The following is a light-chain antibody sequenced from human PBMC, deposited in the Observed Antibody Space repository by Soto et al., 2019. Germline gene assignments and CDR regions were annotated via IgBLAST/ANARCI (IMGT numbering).Light chain of an antibody. Sequence: DIQMTQSPATLSASLGDRVTITCRASQRINNWFAWYQQKPGKAPKLLIHKASTLETGVPSRLSGSGSGAEFTLTISSLQPDDFATYYCQQYNSYHSFGQGTKVDIK. V-gene: IGKV1-5*03. CDR3: QQYNSYHS. CDR2: KAS. J-gene: IGKJ1*01. CDR1: QRINNW.